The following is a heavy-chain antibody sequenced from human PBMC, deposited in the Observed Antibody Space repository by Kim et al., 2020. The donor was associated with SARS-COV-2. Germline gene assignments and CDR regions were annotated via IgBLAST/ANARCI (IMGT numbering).Heavy chain of an antibody. Sequence: SVKVSCKASGGTFSSYAISWVRQAPGQGLEWMGRIIPILGIANYAQKFQGRVTITADKSTSTAYMELSSLRSEDTAVYYCARDRGLITGTTFHYYMDVWGKGTTVTVSS. J-gene: IGHJ6*03. CDR3: ARDRGLITGTTFHYYMDV. V-gene: IGHV1-69*04. CDR1: GGTFSSYA. CDR2: IIPILGIA. D-gene: IGHD1-7*01.